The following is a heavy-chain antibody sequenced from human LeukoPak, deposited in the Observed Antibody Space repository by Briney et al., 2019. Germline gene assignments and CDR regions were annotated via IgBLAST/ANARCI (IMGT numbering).Heavy chain of an antibody. CDR3: TRGGVDY. D-gene: IGHD3-10*01. V-gene: IGHV3-74*01. CDR1: GFTFRNYA. Sequence: GGSLRLSCAASGFTFRNYAMSWVRQAPGKGLVWVSRINGDGSTTTYADSVKGRFTISRDNAKNTVYLQMNSLRAEDTAVYYCTRGGVDYWGQGTLVTVSS. CDR2: INGDGSTT. J-gene: IGHJ4*02.